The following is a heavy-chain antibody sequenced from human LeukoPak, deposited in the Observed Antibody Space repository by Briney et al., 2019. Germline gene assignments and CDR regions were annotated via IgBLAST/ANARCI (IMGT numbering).Heavy chain of an antibody. CDR3: AKPFGFLEWLYGGYFDS. CDR2: VSSDGINT. Sequence: TGGSLRLSCSASGFTFSNLAMSWVRQAPGKGLEWVSAVSSDGINTYYTDSLKGRFTISRDNSKNTVFLQMHSLTAEDTAVYYCAKPFGFLEWLYGGYFDSWGQGTLVTVSS. D-gene: IGHD3-3*01. J-gene: IGHJ4*02. V-gene: IGHV3-23*01. CDR1: GFTFSNLA.